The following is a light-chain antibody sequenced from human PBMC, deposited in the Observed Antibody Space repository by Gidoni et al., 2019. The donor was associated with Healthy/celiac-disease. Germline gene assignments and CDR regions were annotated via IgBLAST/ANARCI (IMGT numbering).Light chain of an antibody. CDR2: AAS. CDR1: QSSSSS. CDR3: QQSYSNFLT. J-gene: IGKJ4*01. Sequence: DIQMIQPPSSLSASVGDRVTITCRASQSSSSSLYWYQQKPGKVPKLLIYAASSLQSGVPSRFSGSGSGTDFTFTISSLQPEDFATYYCQQSYSNFLTFGGGTKVGIK. V-gene: IGKV1-39*01.